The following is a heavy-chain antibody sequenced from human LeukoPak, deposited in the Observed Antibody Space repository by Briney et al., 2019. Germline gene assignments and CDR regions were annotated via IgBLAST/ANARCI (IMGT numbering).Heavy chain of an antibody. CDR1: GYTFTSYG. D-gene: IGHD4-4*01. J-gene: IGHJ6*02. V-gene: IGHV1-18*01. Sequence: ASVKVSCKASGYTFTSYGISWVRPAPGQGLEWMGWISAYNGNTNYAQKLQGRVTMTTDTSTSTAYMELRRLRSDDTAVYYCARDSDDYSNYVPTLYYYYGMDVWGQGTTVTVSS. CDR3: ARDSDDYSNYVPTLYYYYGMDV. CDR2: ISAYNGNT.